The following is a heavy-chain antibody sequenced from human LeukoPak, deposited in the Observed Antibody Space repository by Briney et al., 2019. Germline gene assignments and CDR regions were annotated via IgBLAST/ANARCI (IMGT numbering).Heavy chain of an antibody. Sequence: PGGSLRLSCAASGFTFSSYSMNWVRQAPGKGLEWVSSISSSTIYIYYADSVKGRFTISRDNAKNSLYLQMNRLRAEDTAVYCCARQTSLYDILTGYYLPVEYYFDYWGQGTLVTVSS. V-gene: IGHV3-21*01. CDR2: ISSSTIYI. J-gene: IGHJ4*02. D-gene: IGHD3-9*01. CDR1: GFTFSSYS. CDR3: ARQTSLYDILTGYYLPVEYYFDY.